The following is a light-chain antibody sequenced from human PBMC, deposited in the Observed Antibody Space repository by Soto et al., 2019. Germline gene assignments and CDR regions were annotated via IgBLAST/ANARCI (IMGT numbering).Light chain of an antibody. CDR2: EVT. V-gene: IGLV2-14*01. Sequence: QSVLTQPASVSGSPGQSITISCTGTSGDIGSYNRVSWYQQHPGKAPKLIIYEVTDRPSGVSNRFSGSSSGNTASLTISGLQADDEAEYYCSSYTNINTRACVFGTGTKGTVL. CDR3: SSYTNINTRACV. J-gene: IGLJ1*01. CDR1: SGDIGSYNR.